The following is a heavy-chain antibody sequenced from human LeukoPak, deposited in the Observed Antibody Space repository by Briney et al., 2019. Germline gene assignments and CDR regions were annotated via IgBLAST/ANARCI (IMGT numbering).Heavy chain of an antibody. CDR2: ISGSGGST. V-gene: IGHV3-23*01. J-gene: IGHJ4*02. Sequence: GGSLRLSCAASGFTFSSYAMSWVRQAPGKGLEWVSAISGSGGSTYYADSVKGRFTISRDNSKNTLYLQMNSLRAEDTAVYYCARDLGMYSSSWYGFDYWGQGTLVTVSS. D-gene: IGHD6-13*01. CDR3: ARDLGMYSSSWYGFDY. CDR1: GFTFSSYA.